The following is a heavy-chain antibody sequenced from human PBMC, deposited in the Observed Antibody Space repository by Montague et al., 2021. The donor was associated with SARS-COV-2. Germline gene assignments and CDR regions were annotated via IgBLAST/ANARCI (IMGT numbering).Heavy chain of an antibody. Sequence: FLRLSCAASGFTSGDYQMTWVRQAPGKGLQWVANINQDETAKTYVDSVKGRFTISRDNAKNSLVLQTNSLKDEDTAVYYCARSPRGSGTGWLDYWGQGTLVTVSS. CDR1: GFTSGDYQ. CDR2: INQDETAK. CDR3: ARSPRGSGTGWLDY. J-gene: IGHJ4*02. V-gene: IGHV3-7*01. D-gene: IGHD3/OR15-3a*01.